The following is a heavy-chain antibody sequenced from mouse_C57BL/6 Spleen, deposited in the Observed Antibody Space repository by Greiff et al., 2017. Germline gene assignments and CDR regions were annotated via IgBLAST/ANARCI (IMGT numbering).Heavy chain of an antibody. Sequence: EVQLVESGGGLVKPGGSLKLSCAASGFTFSDYGMHWVRQAPEKGLEWVAYISSGSSTIYYADTVKGRFTISRDNAKNTLFLQMTSLRSEDTAMYYCARWGTVVAHWYFDVWGTGTTVTVSS. J-gene: IGHJ1*03. CDR1: GFTFSDYG. D-gene: IGHD1-1*01. CDR2: ISSGSSTI. CDR3: ARWGTVVAHWYFDV. V-gene: IGHV5-17*01.